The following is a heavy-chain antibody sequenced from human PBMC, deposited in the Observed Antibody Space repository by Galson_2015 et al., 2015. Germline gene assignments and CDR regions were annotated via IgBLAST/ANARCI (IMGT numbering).Heavy chain of an antibody. CDR1: GYSISSGYY. CDR2: IYHSGST. V-gene: IGHV4-38-2*02. J-gene: IGHJ3*02. Sequence: SETLSLTCTVSGYSISSGYYWGWIQQPPGKGLDWIGTIYHSGSTYYNPSLKSRVTISVDTSKNQFSLNLSSVTAADTAIYYCARARFNDYGSGTDAFAIWGQGTMVTVSS. D-gene: IGHD3-10*01. CDR3: ARARFNDYGSGTDAFAI.